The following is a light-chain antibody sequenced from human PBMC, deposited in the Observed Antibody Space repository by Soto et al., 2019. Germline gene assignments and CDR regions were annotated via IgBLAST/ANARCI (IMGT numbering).Light chain of an antibody. Sequence: QSVLTQPPSASGTPGQRVTISCSGSSSNIGSNSVYWYQQLPATAPKPLIYRNNQRPSGVPDRFSGSKSGTSASLAISGLRSEDEADYYCAAWDDSLSGRVFGGGTKLTVL. CDR3: AAWDDSLSGRV. CDR2: RNN. J-gene: IGLJ3*02. CDR1: SSNIGSNS. V-gene: IGLV1-47*01.